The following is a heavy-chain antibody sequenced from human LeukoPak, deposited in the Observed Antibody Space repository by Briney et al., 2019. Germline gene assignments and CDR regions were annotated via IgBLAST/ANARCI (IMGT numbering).Heavy chain of an antibody. J-gene: IGHJ5*02. CDR2: IYPGDSDT. CDR1: GYSFTSYW. D-gene: IGHD6-19*01. CDR3: ARFIAVAGKGNWFDP. Sequence: GESLQISCKGSGYSFTSYWIGWVRPMPGKGLEWMGIIYPGDSDTRYSPSFQGQVTISADKSISTAYLQWSSLKASDTAMYYCARFIAVAGKGNWFDPWGQGTLVTVSS. V-gene: IGHV5-51*01.